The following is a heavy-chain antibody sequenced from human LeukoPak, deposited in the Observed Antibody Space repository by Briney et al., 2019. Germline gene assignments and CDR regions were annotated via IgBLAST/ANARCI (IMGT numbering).Heavy chain of an antibody. V-gene: IGHV1-8*01. CDR1: GYTFTSYD. CDR3: ARGNSRRLGYCSGGSCYSAFDY. Sequence: ASVKVSCKASGYTFTSYDINWVRQAPGQGLEWMGWMNPNSGNTDYAQKFQGRVTMTRNTSISTAYMELSSLRSEDTAVYYCARGNSRRLGYCSGGSCYSAFDYWGQGTLVTVSS. CDR2: MNPNSGNT. J-gene: IGHJ4*02. D-gene: IGHD2-15*01.